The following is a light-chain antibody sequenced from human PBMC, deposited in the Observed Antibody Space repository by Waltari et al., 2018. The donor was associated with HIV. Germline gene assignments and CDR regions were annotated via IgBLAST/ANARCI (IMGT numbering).Light chain of an antibody. CDR2: EDK. J-gene: IGLJ3*02. CDR1: SGSIASNY. V-gene: IGLV6-57*03. CDR3: QSYDSTNRV. Sequence: NFMLTQPHSVSESPGKTVTISCTRSSGSIASNYVQWYQQRPGSAPTTVIYEDKQRPSGGPDRFSGSIDSSSNSASLTISGLKTEDEADYYCQSYDSTNRVFGGGTKLTVL.